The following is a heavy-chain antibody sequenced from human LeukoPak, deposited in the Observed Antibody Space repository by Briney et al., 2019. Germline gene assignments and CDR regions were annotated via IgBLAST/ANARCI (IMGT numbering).Heavy chain of an antibody. CDR3: ARLSKARWFGVQYGMDV. V-gene: IGHV4-59*08. D-gene: IGHD3-10*01. Sequence: SETLSLTCTVSGGSISSYYWSWIRQPPGKGLEWIGYIYYSGSTNYNPSLKSRVTISVDTSKNQFSLKLSSVTAADTAVYYCARLSKARWFGVQYGMDVWGQGTTVTVSS. CDR2: IYYSGST. CDR1: GGSISSYY. J-gene: IGHJ6*02.